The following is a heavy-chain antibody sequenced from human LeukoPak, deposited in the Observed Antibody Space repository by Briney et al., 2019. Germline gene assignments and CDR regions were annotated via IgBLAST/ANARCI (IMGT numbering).Heavy chain of an antibody. D-gene: IGHD5-18*01. Sequence: SETLSLTCTVSGYSISSGYYWGWIRQPPGKGLEWIGSIYHSGSTYYNPSLKSRVTISVDTSKNQFSLKLSSVTAADTAVYYCARDLGYSGGWFDPWGQGTLVTVSS. J-gene: IGHJ5*02. CDR1: GYSISSGYY. CDR2: IYHSGST. CDR3: ARDLGYSGGWFDP. V-gene: IGHV4-38-2*02.